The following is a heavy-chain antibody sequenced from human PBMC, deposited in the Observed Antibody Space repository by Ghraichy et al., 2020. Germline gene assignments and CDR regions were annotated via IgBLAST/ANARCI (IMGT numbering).Heavy chain of an antibody. J-gene: IGHJ4*02. CDR3: ARGPRALRYFDWLLYY. CDR2: ISAYNGNT. Sequence: ASVKVSCKASGYTFTSYGISWVRQAPGQGLEWMGWISAYNGNTNYAQKLQGRVTMTTGTSTSTAYMELRSLRSDDTAVYYCARGPRALRYFDWLLYYWGQGTLVTVSS. D-gene: IGHD3-9*01. V-gene: IGHV1-18*01. CDR1: GYTFTSYG.